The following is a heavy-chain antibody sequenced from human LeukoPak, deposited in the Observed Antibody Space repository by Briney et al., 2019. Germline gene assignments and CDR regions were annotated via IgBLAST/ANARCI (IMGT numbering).Heavy chain of an antibody. CDR1: GFTFSSYG. V-gene: IGHV3-23*01. D-gene: IGHD3-22*01. CDR3: AKDYYDSRGGAFDI. CDR2: ISGSGGST. Sequence: TGGSLRLSCAASGFTFSSYGMSWVRQAPGKGLEWVSAISGSGGSTYYADSVKGRFTISRDNSKNTLYLQMNSLRAEDTAVYYCAKDYYDSRGGAFDIWGQGTMVTVSS. J-gene: IGHJ3*02.